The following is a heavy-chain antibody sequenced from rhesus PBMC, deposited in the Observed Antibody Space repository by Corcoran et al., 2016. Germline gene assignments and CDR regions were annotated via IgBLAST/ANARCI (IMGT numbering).Heavy chain of an antibody. CDR2: ISGSGGST. D-gene: IGHD2-21*01. J-gene: IGHJ3*01. Sequence: QLQLQESGPGLVKPSETLSLTCAVSGGSISSNYWSWIRQPPGKGLEWIGSISGSGGSTDYTPSLKSRVTSATDTSKNQFSLKLSSVTAADTAVYYCARVEYCTGSGCYGAFDFWGQGLRVTVSS. CDR3: ARVEYCTGSGCYGAFDF. V-gene: IGHV4-173*01. CDR1: GGSISSNY.